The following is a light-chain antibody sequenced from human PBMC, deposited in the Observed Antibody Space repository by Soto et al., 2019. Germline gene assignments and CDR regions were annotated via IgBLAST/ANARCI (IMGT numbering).Light chain of an antibody. J-gene: IGKJ1*01. Sequence: EIVMTQSPATLSVSPGDRATLSCRASQSVGSNLAWYQRRPGQAPRLLFYGASTSAPGVPARFSGSGSGTEVTLTISSLQSEDFAGYFCHHYDHWPWTFGQGTEV. V-gene: IGKV3-15*01. CDR2: GAS. CDR1: QSVGSN. CDR3: HHYDHWPWT.